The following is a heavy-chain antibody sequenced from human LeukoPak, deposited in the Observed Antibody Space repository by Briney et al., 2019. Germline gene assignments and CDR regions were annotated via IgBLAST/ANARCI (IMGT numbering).Heavy chain of an antibody. D-gene: IGHD2-8*01. J-gene: IGHJ6*03. CDR3: VRVMVLRDYYYMDV. CDR2: ISYDGSNK. Sequence: TGGSLRLSCAASGFTFSSYAMHWVRQAPGKGLEWVAVISYDGSNKYYADSVKGRFTISRDNSKNTLYLQMNSLRAEDTAVYYCVRVMVLRDYYYMDVWGKGTTVTVSS. CDR1: GFTFSSYA. V-gene: IGHV3-30-3*01.